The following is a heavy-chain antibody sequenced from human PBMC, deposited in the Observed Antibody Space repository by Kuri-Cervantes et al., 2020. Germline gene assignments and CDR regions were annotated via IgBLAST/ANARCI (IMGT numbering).Heavy chain of an antibody. D-gene: IGHD3-10*01. Sequence: GSLRLSCAASGFTFSSYAMHWVRQAPGKGLEWVAVISYDGSNKYYADSVKGRFTISRDNSKNTLYLQMNSLRAEDTAVYYCARGAFLPRGVIGYWGQGTLVTVSS. CDR3: ARGAFLPRGVIGY. J-gene: IGHJ4*02. CDR2: ISYDGSNK. CDR1: GFTFSSYA. V-gene: IGHV3-30-3*01.